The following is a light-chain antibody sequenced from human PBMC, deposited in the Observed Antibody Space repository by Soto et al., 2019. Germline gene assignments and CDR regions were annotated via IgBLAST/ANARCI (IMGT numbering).Light chain of an antibody. J-gene: IGLJ3*02. V-gene: IGLV2-8*01. CDR3: SSYAASNNFYFV. CDR1: SSDVGGYNY. CDR2: EVT. Sequence: QSALTQPPSASGSPGQSVTISCTGTSSDVGGYNYVSWYQQYPCRAPKLMIYEVTKRPSGVPDRFSGSKSGNTASLTVSGLQAEDAADYYCSSYAASNNFYFVFGGGTKLTVL.